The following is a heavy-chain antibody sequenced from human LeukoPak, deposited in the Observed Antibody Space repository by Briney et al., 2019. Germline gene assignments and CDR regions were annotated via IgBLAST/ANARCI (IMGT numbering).Heavy chain of an antibody. J-gene: IGHJ6*03. D-gene: IGHD3-3*01. CDR2: IYYSGST. CDR1: GGSFSGYY. Sequence: PSETLSLTCAVYGGSFSGYYWGWIRQPPGKGLEWIGSIYYSGSTYYNPSLKSRVTISVDTSKNQFSLKLSSVTAADTAVYYCARHVPYDFWSGYYYYYYYMDVWGKGTTVTVSS. CDR3: ARHVPYDFWSGYYYYYYYMDV. V-gene: IGHV4-39*01.